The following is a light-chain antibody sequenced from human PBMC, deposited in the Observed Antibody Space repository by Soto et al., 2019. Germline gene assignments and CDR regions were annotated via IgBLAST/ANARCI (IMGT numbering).Light chain of an antibody. CDR3: QQHGSSPIT. CDR1: QSVSSSY. CDR2: GAS. Sequence: EIVLTQSRGTLSLCTGERATLSWRPSQSVSSSYLAWYQQKNGQAPRRLIYGASSRATGIPDRFSGSWYGTDFNLTISRLETEDFAVYYCQQHGSSPITFGQGTRLEIK. V-gene: IGKV3-20*01. J-gene: IGKJ5*01.